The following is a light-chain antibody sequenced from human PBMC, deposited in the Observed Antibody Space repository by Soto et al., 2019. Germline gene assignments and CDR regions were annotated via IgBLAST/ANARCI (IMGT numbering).Light chain of an antibody. CDR3: QQRSSWPPIT. CDR2: GAS. Sequence: EIVMTQSPVTLSVSPGERAALSCGAGQSVSSNLAWYQQRPGQAPRLLIYGASTRATGIPARFTGSGSGTDFTLTIDNLEPEDFAIYYCQQRSSWPPITFGQGTRLEI. CDR1: QSVSSN. J-gene: IGKJ5*01. V-gene: IGKV3-15*01.